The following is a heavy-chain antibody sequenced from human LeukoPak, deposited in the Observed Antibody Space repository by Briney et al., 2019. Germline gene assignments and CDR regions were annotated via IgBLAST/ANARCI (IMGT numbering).Heavy chain of an antibody. CDR2: INWNGGST. CDR3: AKDPNSGSYPFYYFDY. D-gene: IGHD1-26*01. CDR1: GFTFDDYG. V-gene: IGHV3-20*04. J-gene: IGHJ4*02. Sequence: GGSLRLSCAASGFTFDDYGMSWVRQAPGKGLEWVSGINWNGGSTGYADSVKGRFTISRDNAKNSLYLQMNSLRAEDTALYYCAKDPNSGSYPFYYFDYWGQGTLVTVSS.